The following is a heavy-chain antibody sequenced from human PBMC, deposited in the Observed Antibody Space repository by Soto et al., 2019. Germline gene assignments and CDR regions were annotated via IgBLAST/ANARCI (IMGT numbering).Heavy chain of an antibody. CDR3: AKVYSSGSSP. V-gene: IGHV3-23*01. CDR2: ISGSGGST. Sequence: VGSLRLSGAASGFTFSSYAMSWVRQARGKGLEWVSAISGSGGSTYYADSVKGRFTISRDNSKNTLYLQMNSLRAEDTAVYYCAKVYSSGSSPWGQGTLVTVSS. D-gene: IGHD6-19*01. J-gene: IGHJ5*02. CDR1: GFTFSSYA.